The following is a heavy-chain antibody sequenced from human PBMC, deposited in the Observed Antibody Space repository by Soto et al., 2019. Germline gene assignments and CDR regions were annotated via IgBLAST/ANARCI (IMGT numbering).Heavy chain of an antibody. Sequence: EVQLVESGGDLVQPGGALRLSCAACGVICSDYTMTWVRQARGRGLELVSHISASGDAIFYAESVKGRFTVSRANAKNSLYLQMNSLRDDDTAVYFCARDHGGSPWFVAVYYFVDVDVWGQGTAVTVSS. CDR2: ISASGDAI. J-gene: IGHJ6*02. V-gene: IGHV3-48*02. D-gene: IGHD3-10*01. CDR3: ARDHGGSPWFVAVYYFVDVDV. CDR1: GVICSDYT.